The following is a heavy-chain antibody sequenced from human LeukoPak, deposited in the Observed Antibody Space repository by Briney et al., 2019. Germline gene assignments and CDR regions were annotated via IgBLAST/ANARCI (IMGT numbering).Heavy chain of an antibody. J-gene: IGHJ4*02. Sequence: GASVKVSCKASGGTLSSYAISWVRQAPGQGLEWMGGIIPIFGTANYAQKFQSRVTITADESTSTAYMELSSLRSEDTAVYYCARGQMGYDSSGYYYSGVFDYRGQGTLVTVSS. CDR2: IIPIFGTA. CDR1: GGTLSSYA. D-gene: IGHD3-22*01. V-gene: IGHV1-69*13. CDR3: ARGQMGYDSSGYYYSGVFDY.